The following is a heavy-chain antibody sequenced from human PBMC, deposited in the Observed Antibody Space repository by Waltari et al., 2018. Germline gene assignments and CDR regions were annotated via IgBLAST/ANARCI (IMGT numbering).Heavy chain of an antibody. CDR2: IYWNDDK. Sequence: QITLKESGPTLVKPTQTLTLTCTFSGFSLSTSGVGVGWIRQPPGKALEWLALIYWNDDKRYSPSLKSRLTITKDTSKNQVVLTMTNMDPVDTATYYCAHLTTWIQSGYYFDYWGQGTLVTVSS. J-gene: IGHJ4*02. CDR1: GFSLSTSGVG. CDR3: AHLTTWIQSGYYFDY. V-gene: IGHV2-5*01. D-gene: IGHD5-18*01.